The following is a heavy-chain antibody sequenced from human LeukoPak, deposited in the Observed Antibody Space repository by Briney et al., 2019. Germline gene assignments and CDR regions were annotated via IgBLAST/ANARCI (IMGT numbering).Heavy chain of an antibody. V-gene: IGHV3-33*08. CDR1: GFTYSHYG. CDR3: ARDAERGFDYSNSLKY. Sequence: GGSLRLSCAASGFTYSHYGMHWVRQAPGKGLEWVAVRWSDGTGKYYSDAVKGRFTISRDNIRHTLDLQMDSLRGDDTAVYYCARDAERGFDYSNSLKYWGQGTLVTVSS. D-gene: IGHD4-11*01. CDR2: RWSDGTGK. J-gene: IGHJ4*02.